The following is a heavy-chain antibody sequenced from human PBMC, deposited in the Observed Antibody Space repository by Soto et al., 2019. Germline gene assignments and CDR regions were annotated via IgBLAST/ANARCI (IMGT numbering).Heavy chain of an antibody. V-gene: IGHV3-30-3*01. CDR3: ARGIYYYDSSPGYFDY. J-gene: IGHJ4*02. CDR1: GFTFSSYA. D-gene: IGHD3-22*01. CDR2: ISYDGSNK. Sequence: GGSLRLSCAASGFTFSSYAMHWVRKAPGKGLEWVAVISYDGSNKYYADSVKGRFTISRDNSKNTLYLQMNSLRAEDTAVYYCARGIYYYDSSPGYFDYWGQGTLVTVSS.